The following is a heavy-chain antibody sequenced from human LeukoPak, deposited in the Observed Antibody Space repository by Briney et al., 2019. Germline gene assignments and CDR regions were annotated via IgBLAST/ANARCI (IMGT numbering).Heavy chain of an antibody. CDR3: SRGRDRSKAGDH. D-gene: IGHD5-24*01. J-gene: IGHJ4*02. CDR1: GGSCDDYY. V-gene: IGHV4-34*01. CDR2: IHPHGIF. Sequence: PSETLSLTCDVSGGSCDDYYCSWIRQPPGKGPEWIGEIHPHGIFYYNSSLMSRVTISIDTSKSQFSLRLTSVTAADTAIYYCSRGRDRSKAGDHWGQGSLVTVSS.